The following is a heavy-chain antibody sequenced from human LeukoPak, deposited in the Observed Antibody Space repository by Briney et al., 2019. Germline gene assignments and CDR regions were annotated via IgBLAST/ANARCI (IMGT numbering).Heavy chain of an antibody. D-gene: IGHD1-26*01. J-gene: IGHJ6*02. Sequence: SETLSLTCAVYGGSFSGYYWSWIRQPPGKGLEWIGEINHSGSTNYNPSLKSRVTISVDTSKNQFSLKLSSVTAADTVVYYCARGNGEELLIHYGMDVWGQGTTVTVSS. CDR3: ARGNGEELLIHYGMDV. CDR1: GGSFSGYY. V-gene: IGHV4-34*01. CDR2: INHSGST.